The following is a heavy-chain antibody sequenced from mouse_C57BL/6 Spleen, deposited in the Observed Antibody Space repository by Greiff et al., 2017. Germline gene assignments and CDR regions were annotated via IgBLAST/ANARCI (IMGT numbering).Heavy chain of an antibody. CDR1: GYTFTSYW. CDR2: INPSSGYT. CDR3: ARQFITTVEDFDY. D-gene: IGHD1-1*01. J-gene: IGHJ2*01. Sequence: QVQLQQSGAELAKPGASVKLSCKASGYTFTSYWMHWVKQRPGQGLEWIGYINPSSGYTKYNQKFKDKATLTADKSSSTAYMQLSSLTYEDSAVYYCARQFITTVEDFDYWGQGTTLTVSS. V-gene: IGHV1-7*01.